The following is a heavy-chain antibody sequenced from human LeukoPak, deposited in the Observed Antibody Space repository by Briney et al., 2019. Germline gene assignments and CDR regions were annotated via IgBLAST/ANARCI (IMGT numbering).Heavy chain of an antibody. CDR3: VAGLFDP. CDR2: ISSNGGST. V-gene: IGHV3-64D*06. J-gene: IGHJ5*02. Sequence: GGSLRLSCLASGFPFITYVMHWVRQAPGKGLEYVSGISSNGGSTYYAGSVKGRLTISRDNSENTLYLQMSSLRADDTAVYYCVAGLFDPWGQGTLVTVSS. CDR1: GFPFITYV.